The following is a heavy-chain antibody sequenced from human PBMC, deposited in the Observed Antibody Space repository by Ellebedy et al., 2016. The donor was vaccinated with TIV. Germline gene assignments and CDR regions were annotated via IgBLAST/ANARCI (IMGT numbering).Heavy chain of an antibody. J-gene: IGHJ4*02. V-gene: IGHV1-69*05. Sequence: SVKVSCXASGGTFSSYAISWVRQAPGQGLEWMGGIIPIFGTANYAQKLQGRVTMTTDTSTSTAYMELRSLRSDDTAVYYCARQWLGGEIDYWGQGTLVTVSS. CDR2: IIPIFGTA. D-gene: IGHD6-19*01. CDR1: GGTFSSYA. CDR3: ARQWLGGEIDY.